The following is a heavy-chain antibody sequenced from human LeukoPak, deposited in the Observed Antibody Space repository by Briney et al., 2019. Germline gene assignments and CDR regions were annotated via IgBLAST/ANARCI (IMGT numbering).Heavy chain of an antibody. D-gene: IGHD4-17*01. V-gene: IGHV4-4*07. CDR3: AREGVTTTAIDY. CDR2: IYTSGST. Sequence: SETLSLTCTAYGGSISSYYWSLIRQPAGKGLEWIGRIYTSGSTNYNPSLKSRVTMSVDTSKNQFSLKLSSVTAADTAVYYCAREGVTTTAIDYWGQGTLVTVSS. J-gene: IGHJ4*02. CDR1: GGSISSYY.